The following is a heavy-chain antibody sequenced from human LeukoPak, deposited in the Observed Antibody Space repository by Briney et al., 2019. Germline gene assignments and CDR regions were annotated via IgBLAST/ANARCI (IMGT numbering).Heavy chain of an antibody. J-gene: IGHJ4*02. V-gene: IGHV4-38-2*02. CDR2: IYHSGST. Sequence: SETLSLTCTVSGYSISSGYYWGWIRQPPGKGLEWIGSIYHSGSTYYNPSLKSRVTISVDTSKNQFSLKLSSVTAADTAVYYCARVGTVAAAVIDYWGQGTLVTVSS. D-gene: IGHD6-13*01. CDR1: GYSISSGYY. CDR3: ARVGTVAAAVIDY.